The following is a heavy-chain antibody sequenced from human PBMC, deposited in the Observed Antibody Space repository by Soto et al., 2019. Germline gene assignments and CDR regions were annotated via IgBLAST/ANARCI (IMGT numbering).Heavy chain of an antibody. V-gene: IGHV3-11*01. J-gene: IGHJ3*02. CDR2: ISSSGSTI. D-gene: IGHD6-13*01. Sequence: GGSLRLSCAASGFTFSDYYMSWIRQAPGKGLEWVSYISSSGSTIYYADSVKGRFTISRDNAKNSLYLQMNSLRAEDTDVYYCASRYSSSPYEDAFDIWGQGTMVTVSS. CDR3: ASRYSSSPYEDAFDI. CDR1: GFTFSDYY.